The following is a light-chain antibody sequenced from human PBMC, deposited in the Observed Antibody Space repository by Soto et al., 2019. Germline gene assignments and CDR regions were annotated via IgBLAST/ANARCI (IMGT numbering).Light chain of an antibody. V-gene: IGLV1-44*01. Sequence: QSVLTQPPSASETPGQRVTISCSGSSSNIGRNTVNWYRQLPGTAPQLLIYSNDHRPSGVPDRFTGSKSGTSASLAISGLQSEDEAAYYCAAWDDSLNGVLFGGGTKLTVL. CDR2: SND. J-gene: IGLJ2*01. CDR3: AAWDDSLNGVL. CDR1: SSNIGRNT.